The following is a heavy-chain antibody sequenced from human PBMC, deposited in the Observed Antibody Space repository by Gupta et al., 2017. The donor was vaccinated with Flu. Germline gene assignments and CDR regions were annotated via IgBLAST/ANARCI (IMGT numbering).Heavy chain of an antibody. CDR3: ALLAPTIVVVTAINDAFDI. CDR2: SGSGGST. D-gene: IGHD2-21*02. Sequence: SGSGGSTYYADSVKGRFTISRDNSKNTLYLQMNSLRAEDTAVYYCALLAPTIVVVTAINDAFDIWVQGTMVTVSS. V-gene: IGHV3-23*01. J-gene: IGHJ3*02.